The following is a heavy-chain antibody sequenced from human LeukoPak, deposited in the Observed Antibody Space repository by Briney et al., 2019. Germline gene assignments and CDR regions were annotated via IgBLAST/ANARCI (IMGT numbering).Heavy chain of an antibody. CDR2: INPNTGGT. D-gene: IGHD5-24*01. CDR3: ARETDGYNSY. Sequence: ASVKVSCKASGYTFTDYYIHWVRQAPGQGLEWMGWINPNTGGTTYAQNFQGRVTMTRDTSISSAYMELNRLRSDDTAVYYCARETDGYNSYWGQGTLVTASS. J-gene: IGHJ4*02. V-gene: IGHV1-2*02. CDR1: GYTFTDYY.